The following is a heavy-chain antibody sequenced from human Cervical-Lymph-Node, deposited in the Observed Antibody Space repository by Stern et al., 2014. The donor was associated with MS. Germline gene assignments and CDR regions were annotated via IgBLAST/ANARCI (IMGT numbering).Heavy chain of an antibody. CDR2: INTNTGNP. J-gene: IGHJ4*02. D-gene: IGHD5-24*01. CDR3: LSDYN. V-gene: IGHV7-4-1*02. CDR1: GYRFTSYG. Sequence: QVPLEESGSELKKPGASVKVSCTGHGYRFTSYGMNWVRQAPGQGLEWMGRINTNTGNPTYAQDFTGRFVFSLDTSVSTAYLEITSLKAEDTAVYYCLSDYNWGQGTLVTVSS.